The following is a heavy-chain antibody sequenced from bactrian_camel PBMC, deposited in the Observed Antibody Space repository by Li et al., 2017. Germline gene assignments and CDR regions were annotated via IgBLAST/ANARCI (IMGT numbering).Heavy chain of an antibody. CDR3: AADTTLGPGAFLGY. J-gene: IGHJ6*01. V-gene: IGHV3S53*01. Sequence: HVQLVESGGGSVQAGGSLKLSCGASGYSLGACGMGWYRQAPGREREGVAAIDSDGSTNYAYSVKGRFTISQDNAKNTLYLQMNNLEPEDTAMYYCAADTTLGPGAFLGYWGQGTQVTVS. CDR2: IDSDGST. CDR1: GYSLGACG.